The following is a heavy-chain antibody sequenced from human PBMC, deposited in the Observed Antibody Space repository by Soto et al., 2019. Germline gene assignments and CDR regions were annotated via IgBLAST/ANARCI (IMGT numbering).Heavy chain of an antibody. CDR1: GYTFTSYD. D-gene: IGHD2-15*01. J-gene: IGHJ4*02. CDR2: INPTSEYT. V-gene: IGHV1-8*01. Sequence: VKISCKASGYTFTSYDMNWGRQAPVERLQWVGWINPTSEYTAHAQKFQGRVTLTREVSTATASMEQSSLTSEATAVNFCSRQVPLGYSSHWGPGTQVTVSS. CDR3: SRQVPLGYSSH.